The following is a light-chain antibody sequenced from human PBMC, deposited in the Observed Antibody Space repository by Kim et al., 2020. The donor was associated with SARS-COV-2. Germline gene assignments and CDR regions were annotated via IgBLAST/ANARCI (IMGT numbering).Light chain of an antibody. J-gene: IGKJ4*01. CDR3: QQYSFWPLT. V-gene: IGKV3-15*01. CDR2: GAS. Sequence: VSPGQGACLSCSASQNIGRNLAWYQQIPGQAPILLIYGASTRATDIPAKFSSSGSWTDFTLIISSLQPEDFAVYFCQQYSFWPLTFGGGTKVDIK. CDR1: QNIGRN.